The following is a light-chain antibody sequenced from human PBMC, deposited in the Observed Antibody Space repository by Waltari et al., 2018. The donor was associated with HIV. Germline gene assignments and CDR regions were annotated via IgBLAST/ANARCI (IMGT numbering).Light chain of an antibody. V-gene: IGLV2-14*03. CDR2: EGT. J-gene: IGLJ2*01. CDR1: TSDGGSYNT. CDR3: SSYANTNSVI. Sequence: QSALTQPASVSGSPGQSITLSCSGTTSDGGSYNTAYWYQKHPGKAPKLMIPEGTNRRSGASTRFSGSKSGKTAYLTISGLQTEDEADYYCSSYANTNSVIFGGGTKLTGL.